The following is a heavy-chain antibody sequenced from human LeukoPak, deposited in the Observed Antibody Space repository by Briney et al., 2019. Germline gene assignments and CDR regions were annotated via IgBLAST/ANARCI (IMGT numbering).Heavy chain of an antibody. Sequence: GESLKISCQGSGYNFNTYWLAWVRQMPGKGLEWMGIIYPDDSDTRYSPSFQGQVTISADKSITTAYLQWGSLKASDTAIYYCARRAGSLWYFDVWGRGTLVTVSS. D-gene: IGHD6-19*01. J-gene: IGHJ2*01. V-gene: IGHV5-51*01. CDR1: GYNFNTYW. CDR3: ARRAGSLWYFDV. CDR2: IYPDDSDT.